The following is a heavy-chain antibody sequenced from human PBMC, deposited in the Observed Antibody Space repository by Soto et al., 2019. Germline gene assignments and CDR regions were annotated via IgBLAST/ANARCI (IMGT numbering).Heavy chain of an antibody. CDR2: IIGGGDTT. CDR3: AKGRGGSGSLTPRVDF. V-gene: IGHV3-23*01. J-gene: IGHJ4*02. Sequence: VQLLESGGGLVQPGGSLRLSCAASGFTFNNYAMTWVRQAPGKGLEWVSAIIGGGDTTTYADSVKGRFTGSRDGSKNTLYLQMSSLRAEDTALYYCAKGRGGSGSLTPRVDFWGQGTLVTVSS. D-gene: IGHD3-10*01. CDR1: GFTFNNYA.